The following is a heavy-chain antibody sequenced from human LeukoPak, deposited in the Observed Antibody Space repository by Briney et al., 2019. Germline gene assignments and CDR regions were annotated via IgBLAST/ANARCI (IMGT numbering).Heavy chain of an antibody. Sequence: ASETLSLTCTVSGGSITINEYYWAWIRQPPGKGLEWIGSIYYSGNTYYNTSLKSRVAISVDLSKNQFSLSVKSVTVADTAVYYCARDRGNPYGDYLLWGRGTLVTVSS. CDR3: ARDRGNPYGDYLL. CDR2: IYYSGNT. V-gene: IGHV4-39*07. CDR1: GGSITINEYY. J-gene: IGHJ2*01. D-gene: IGHD4-17*01.